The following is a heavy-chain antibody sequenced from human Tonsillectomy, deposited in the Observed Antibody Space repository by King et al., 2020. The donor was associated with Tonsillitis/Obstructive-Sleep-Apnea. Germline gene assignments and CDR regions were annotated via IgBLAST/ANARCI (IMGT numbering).Heavy chain of an antibody. D-gene: IGHD6-6*01. CDR2: VHHSGST. V-gene: IGHV4-4*08. CDR1: GGSTSSYY. J-gene: IGHJ6*03. Sequence: VQLQESGPGLVRPSETLSLNCTVSGGSTSSYYWSWIRQPPGKELQWIGYVHHSGSTNYSPPFKSRVTMSVDTAKNQFSLTLSSVTAADTAVYDWSRGRWFSSSSFWYYYYYMDVWGKGTTVTVSS. CDR3: SRGRWFSSSSFWYYYYYMDV.